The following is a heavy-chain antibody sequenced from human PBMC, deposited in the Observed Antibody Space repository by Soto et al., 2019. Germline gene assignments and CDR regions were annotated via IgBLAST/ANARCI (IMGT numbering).Heavy chain of an antibody. CDR3: AREPDYYDSSGQTRGGSFDY. CDR2: IYYSGST. Sequence: QVQLQESGPGLVKPSQTLSLTCTVSGGSISSGGYYWSWIRQHPGKGLEWIGYIYYSGSTYYNPSLQSRVTISVDTSKNQFSLELSSVTAADTAVYYCAREPDYYDSSGQTRGGSFDYWGQGTLVTVSS. CDR1: GGSISSGGYY. D-gene: IGHD3-22*01. V-gene: IGHV4-31*03. J-gene: IGHJ4*02.